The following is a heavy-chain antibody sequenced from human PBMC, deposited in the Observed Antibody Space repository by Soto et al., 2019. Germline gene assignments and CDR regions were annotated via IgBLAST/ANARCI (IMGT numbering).Heavy chain of an antibody. Sequence: GGSLRLSCAASGVIFDNFGISWVRQAPGKGLEWISSISVSGFKKYYADSVKGRFTISRDNSKSTVYLELNNLSAEDTAVYHCAKNQGVELVPLATVDWFDPWGQGSVVTVSS. CDR1: GVIFDNFG. J-gene: IGHJ5*02. D-gene: IGHD1-26*01. V-gene: IGHV3-23*01. CDR3: AKNQGVELVPLATVDWFDP. CDR2: ISVSGFKK.